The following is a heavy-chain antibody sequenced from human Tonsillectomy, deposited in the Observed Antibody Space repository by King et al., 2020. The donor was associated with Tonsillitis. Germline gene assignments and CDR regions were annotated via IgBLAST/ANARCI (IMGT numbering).Heavy chain of an antibody. J-gene: IGHJ4*02. CDR1: GGSFSGYY. Sequence: VQLQQGGAGLLKPSETLSLTCAVYGGSFSGYYWSWIRQPPGKGLEWIGEITHSGSTNYNPSLKSRVTISVDTSKNQFSLKLSSVTAADTAVYYCARRNRGPRIAVAGRLFDYWGQGTLVTVSS. CDR3: ARRNRGPRIAVAGRLFDY. CDR2: ITHSGST. D-gene: IGHD6-19*01. V-gene: IGHV4-34*01.